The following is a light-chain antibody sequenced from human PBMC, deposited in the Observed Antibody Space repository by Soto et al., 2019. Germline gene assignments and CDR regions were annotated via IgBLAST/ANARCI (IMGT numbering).Light chain of an antibody. CDR1: QAIGKH. CDR2: AAS. Sequence: DIHMPQSPCSLSASVGGSGTITCLASQAIGKHLNWYQQKPGKAPKFLIYAASNWQSGIPSRFSGSGSGTDFTLTVNSLQPEDFATYYCQQGYTSAITFGQGTRLEIK. J-gene: IGKJ5*01. V-gene: IGKV1-39*01. CDR3: QQGYTSAIT.